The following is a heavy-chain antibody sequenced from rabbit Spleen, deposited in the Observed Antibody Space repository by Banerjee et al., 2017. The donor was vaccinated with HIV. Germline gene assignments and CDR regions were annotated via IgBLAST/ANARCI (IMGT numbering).Heavy chain of an antibody. CDR3: ARDLAGVIGWNFGL. CDR1: GFTLSTYY. V-gene: IGHV1S40*01. J-gene: IGHJ3*01. D-gene: IGHD4-1*01. CDR2: INTSSRNT. Sequence: QSLEESGGDLVKPGASLTLTCTASGFTLSTYYMNWVRQAPGKGLEWVACINTSSRNTVYATWAKGRFTISKTSSTTVTLQMTSLTAADTATYFCARDLAGVIGWNFGLWGQGTLVTVS.